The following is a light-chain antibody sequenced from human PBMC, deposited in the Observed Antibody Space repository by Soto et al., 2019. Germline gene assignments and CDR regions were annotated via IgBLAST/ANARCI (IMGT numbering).Light chain of an antibody. CDR2: GAS. CDR3: QQYGSSPFT. J-gene: IGKJ5*01. CDR1: QSVSSN. V-gene: IGKV3-15*01. Sequence: EIVMTQSPATLSVSPGGRAARSSRASQSVSSNLAWSQQKPGPAPRLLIYGASTRAIGIPARFSGSGSGTEFTLTISSLQYEDFVVYYCQQYGSSPFTFGQGTRLEI.